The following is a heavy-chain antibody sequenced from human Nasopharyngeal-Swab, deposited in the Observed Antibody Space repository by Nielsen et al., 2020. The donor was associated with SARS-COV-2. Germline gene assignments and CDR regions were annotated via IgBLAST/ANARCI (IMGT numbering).Heavy chain of an antibody. J-gene: IGHJ4*02. D-gene: IGHD3-10*01. Sequence: SGPTLVKPTQTLTLTCTFSGFSLSTSGMCVSWIRRPPGKALEWLARIDWDDDKYYSTSLKTRLTISKDTSKNQVVLTMTNMDPVDTATYYCARDSMVRGVSPFDYWGQGTLVTVSS. V-gene: IGHV2-70*11. CDR2: IDWDDDK. CDR3: ARDSMVRGVSPFDY. CDR1: GFSLSTSGMC.